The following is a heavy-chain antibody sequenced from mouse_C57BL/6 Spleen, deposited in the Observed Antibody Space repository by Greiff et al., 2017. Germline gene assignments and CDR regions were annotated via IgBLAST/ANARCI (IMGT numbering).Heavy chain of an antibody. Sequence: VHVKQSGAELVRPGSSVKMSCKTSGYTFTSYGINWVKQRPGQGLEWIGYFYLGNGYTEYNEKFKGKATLTSDTSSSTAYMQLSSLTSEDSAIYFCARPGEWGYHYAMDYWGQGTSVTVSS. V-gene: IGHV1-58*01. J-gene: IGHJ4*01. D-gene: IGHD2-2*01. CDR3: ARPGEWGYHYAMDY. CDR2: FYLGNGYT. CDR1: GYTFTSYG.